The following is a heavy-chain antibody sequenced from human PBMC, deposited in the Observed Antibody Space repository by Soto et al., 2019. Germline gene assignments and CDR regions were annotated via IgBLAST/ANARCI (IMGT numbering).Heavy chain of an antibody. D-gene: IGHD6-19*01. CDR2: VSSTDATI. J-gene: IGHJ6*02. CDR3: ARDFSSGCSVYYQYYGLDV. V-gene: IGHV3-11*01. Sequence: PGGSLRLSCAASGFTFTDYYMSWIRQAPGKGLEWVSYVSSTDATIYYADSVKGRFTISRDNAKSSLYLQMNSLRAEDTAVYYCARDFSSGCSVYYQYYGLDVWGQGTTVTVSS. CDR1: GFTFTDYY.